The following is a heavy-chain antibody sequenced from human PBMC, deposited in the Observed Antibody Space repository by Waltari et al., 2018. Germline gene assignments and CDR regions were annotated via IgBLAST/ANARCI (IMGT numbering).Heavy chain of an antibody. V-gene: IGHV4-38-2*01. CDR2: IYHDGTT. Sequence: QVQLQESGPGLVRPSETLSLTCDVSGYFINTGFFWGWIRQPPGKGLEWIGNIYHDGTTYYNPSLKHRLMISLDTSKNQISLRLNFVDAADMAVYYCARQTLGYCTSAACRRLEKWGQGILVTVSS. CDR1: GYFINTGFF. D-gene: IGHD2-2*03. J-gene: IGHJ1*01. CDR3: ARQTLGYCTSAACRRLEK.